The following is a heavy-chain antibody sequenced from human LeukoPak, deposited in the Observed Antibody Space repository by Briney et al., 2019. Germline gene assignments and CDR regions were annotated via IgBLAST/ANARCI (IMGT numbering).Heavy chain of an antibody. J-gene: IGHJ6*02. CDR2: IDAANGNT. CDR3: ARGVGYNYGLYYQYGMDV. V-gene: IGHV1-3*01. D-gene: IGHD5-18*01. CDR1: GYTFTSHV. Sequence: ASVKVSCKASGYTFTSHVIHWVRQAPGPRLDWMGWIDAANGNTQNSQNFQGRVTITRDTSASTAYMELSSLRSEDTAVYYCARGVGYNYGLYYQYGMDVWGQGATVTVSS.